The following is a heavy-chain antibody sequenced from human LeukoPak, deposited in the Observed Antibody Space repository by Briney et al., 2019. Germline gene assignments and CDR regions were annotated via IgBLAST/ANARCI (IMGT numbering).Heavy chain of an antibody. D-gene: IGHD4-17*01. J-gene: IGHJ4*02. CDR1: GFTFSSYG. V-gene: IGHV3-33*01. CDR3: ARDQGYGDYSKDY. Sequence: GGSLTLSCAASGFTFSSYGRHWVRQSPGKGLEWVAVIWYDGSNKYYADSVKGRFTISRDNSKNMVYLQMHSLRAEDTAVYYCARDQGYGDYSKDYWGQGTLVTVSS. CDR2: IWYDGSNK.